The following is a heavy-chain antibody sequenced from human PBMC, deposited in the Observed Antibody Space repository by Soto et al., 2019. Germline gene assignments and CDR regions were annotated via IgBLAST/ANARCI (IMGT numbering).Heavy chain of an antibody. CDR3: AVAVAGTGRPFDY. V-gene: IGHV3-21*01. CDR2: ISSSSSYI. Sequence: GGSLRLSCAASGFTFSSYSMNWVRQAPGKGLEWVSSISSSSSYIYYADSVKGRFTISRDNAKNSLYLQMNSLRAEDTAVYYCAVAVAGTGRPFDYWGQGTLVTVSS. D-gene: IGHD6-19*01. CDR1: GFTFSSYS. J-gene: IGHJ4*02.